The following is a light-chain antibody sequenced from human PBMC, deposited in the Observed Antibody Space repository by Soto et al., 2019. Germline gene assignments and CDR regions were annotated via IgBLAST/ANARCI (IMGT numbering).Light chain of an antibody. CDR1: SSDVGGYNY. V-gene: IGLV2-14*01. CDR3: ASYTISSTLVV. Sequence: QSALTQPASVSGSPGQSITISCTGTSSDVGGYNYVSWYQQHQGKAPKLMIYDVSNRPSGVSNRFSGSKSGNTASLTISGLQAEDEDDYYCASYTISSTLVVFGGGTQLTVL. J-gene: IGLJ2*01. CDR2: DVS.